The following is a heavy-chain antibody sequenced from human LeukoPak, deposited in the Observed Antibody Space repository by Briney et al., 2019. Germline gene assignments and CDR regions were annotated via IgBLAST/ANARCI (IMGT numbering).Heavy chain of an antibody. V-gene: IGHV1-18*01. CDR2: ISAYNGNT. D-gene: IGHD3-3*01. CDR3: ARDQYYDFWSGYYRYYYFDY. Sequence: ASVKVSCKASGYTFTSYGISWVRQAPGQGLEWMGWISAYNGNTNYAQKLQGRVTMTTDTSTSTAYMELRSLRSDDTAVYYCARDQYYDFWSGYYRYYYFDYWGQGTLVTVSS. CDR1: GYTFTSYG. J-gene: IGHJ4*02.